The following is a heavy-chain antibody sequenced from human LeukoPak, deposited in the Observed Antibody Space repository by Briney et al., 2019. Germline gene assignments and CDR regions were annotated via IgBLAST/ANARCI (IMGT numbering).Heavy chain of an antibody. CDR3: ARDACVSCGGDCCHDP. J-gene: IGHJ4*02. CDR2: ISAYNGDT. D-gene: IGHD2-21*02. V-gene: IGHV1-18*01. CDR1: GYTFTNYG. Sequence: ASVKVSCKASGYTFTNYGISWVRQAPGQGLEWMAWISAYNGDTRYAQKFQGRVILTTDTSTTTAYMDLRNMRSDDTAVYCCARDACVSCGGDCCHDPWGQGTLVTVS.